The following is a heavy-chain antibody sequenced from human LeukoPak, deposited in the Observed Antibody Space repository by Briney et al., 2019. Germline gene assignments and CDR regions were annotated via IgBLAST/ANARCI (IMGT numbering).Heavy chain of an antibody. J-gene: IGHJ6*03. V-gene: IGHV4-59*08. Sequence: PSETLSLTCTVSGDSISSYYWTWIRQTPGKGLEWIGNLYHSGAADYNPSLKTRVTTSVDTSKDQFSLSLRSSTAADTAVYFCARRGKTYYMDVWGTGTTVTVSS. CDR3: ARRGKTYYMDV. CDR1: GDSISSYY. D-gene: IGHD5-12*01. CDR2: LYHSGAA.